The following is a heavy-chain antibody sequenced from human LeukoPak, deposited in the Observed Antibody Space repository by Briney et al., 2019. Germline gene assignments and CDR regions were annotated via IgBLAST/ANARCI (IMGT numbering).Heavy chain of an antibody. CDR3: AKDRTVGASYWYFDL. CDR1: GVTLSNYA. D-gene: IGHD1-26*01. J-gene: IGHJ2*01. CDR2: ISSSGSGGNT. Sequence: PGGSLRLPCVASGVTLSNYAMSWARQAPGKGLGWVSGISSSGSGGNTYYADSVKGRFTISRDSSRNTLFLHMNTLRAEDTAIYYCAKDRTVGASYWYFDLWGRGTLVTVSS. V-gene: IGHV3-23*01.